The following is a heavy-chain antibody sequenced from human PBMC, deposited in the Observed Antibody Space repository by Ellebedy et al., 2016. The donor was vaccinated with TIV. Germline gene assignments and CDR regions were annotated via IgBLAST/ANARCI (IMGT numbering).Heavy chain of an antibody. Sequence: GESLKISCAASGFTFSSYSMNWVRQAPGKGLEWVSYISSSSSTIYYADSVKGRFTISRDNAKNSLYLQMNSLRAEDTAVYYCARGFAGDAFDIWGQGTMVTVTS. J-gene: IGHJ3*02. D-gene: IGHD6-13*01. CDR2: ISSSSSTI. CDR1: GFTFSSYS. CDR3: ARGFAGDAFDI. V-gene: IGHV3-48*04.